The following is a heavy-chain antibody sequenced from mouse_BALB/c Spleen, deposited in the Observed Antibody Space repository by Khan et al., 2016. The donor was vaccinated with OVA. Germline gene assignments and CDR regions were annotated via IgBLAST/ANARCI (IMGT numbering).Heavy chain of an antibody. CDR1: GFSITSYG. CDR3: ARYYGNYGWYFDV. J-gene: IGHJ1*01. V-gene: IGHV2-9*02. D-gene: IGHD2-1*01. Sequence: QVQLKESGPGLVAPSQSLSITCTVSGFSITSYGVHWVRQPPGKGLEWLGVIWTGGSTNYNSALMSRLSISKDNSKSQVFLKMNSLQTDDTAMYYCARYYGNYGWYFDVWGAGTTVTVSS. CDR2: IWTGGST.